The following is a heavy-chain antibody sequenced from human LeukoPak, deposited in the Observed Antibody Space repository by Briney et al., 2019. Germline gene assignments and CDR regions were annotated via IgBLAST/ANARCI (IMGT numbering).Heavy chain of an antibody. V-gene: IGHV1-8*01. CDR1: GYTFTSYD. Sequence: GASVKVSCKASGYTFTSYDINWVRQATGQGLEGMGGMNLNSGNTGYAQKFQGRVTMTRNTSISTAYMELSSLRSEDTAVYYCARGLSSGWLWYYYYGMDVWGEGTTVTVSS. D-gene: IGHD6-19*01. CDR2: MNLNSGNT. CDR3: ARGLSSGWLWYYYYGMDV. J-gene: IGHJ6*01.